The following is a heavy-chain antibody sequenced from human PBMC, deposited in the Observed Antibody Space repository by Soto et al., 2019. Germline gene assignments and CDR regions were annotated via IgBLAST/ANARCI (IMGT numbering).Heavy chain of an antibody. CDR1: GYTFTGYY. CDR3: ARGPDLGEYYFDY. D-gene: IGHD3-3*01. V-gene: IGHV1-2*04. Sequence: ASLKVSCKASGYTFTGYYMHWVQQAPGQGLEWMGWINPNSGGTNYAQKFQGWVTMTRDTPISTAYMELSRLRSDDTAVYYCARGPDLGEYYFDYWGQGXLVTVYS. J-gene: IGHJ4*02. CDR2: INPNSGGT.